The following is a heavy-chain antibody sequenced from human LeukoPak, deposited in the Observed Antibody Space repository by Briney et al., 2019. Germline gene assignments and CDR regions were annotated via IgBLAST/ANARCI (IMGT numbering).Heavy chain of an antibody. CDR2: ISSSSSYI. Sequence: KSGGSLRLSCAASGFTFSSYSMNWVRQAPGKGLEWVSSISSSSSYIYYADSVKGRFTISRDNAKNSLYLQMNSLRAEDTAVYYCARDGGGYASSGYLFDYWGQGTLVTVSS. CDR1: GFTFSSYS. V-gene: IGHV3-21*01. D-gene: IGHD3-22*01. CDR3: ARDGGGYASSGYLFDY. J-gene: IGHJ4*02.